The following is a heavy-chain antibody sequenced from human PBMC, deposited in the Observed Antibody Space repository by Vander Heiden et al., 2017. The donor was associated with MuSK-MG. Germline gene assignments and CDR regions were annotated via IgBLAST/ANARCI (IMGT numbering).Heavy chain of an antibody. CDR1: GFTFSSYS. Sequence: EVQLVESGGGLVQPGGSLRLSCAASGFTFSSYSMNWVRQAPGKGLEWVSYISSSSSTIYYADSVKGRFTISRDNAKNSLYLQMNSLRDEDTAVYYCAREYYYGSGSPRGYNWFDPWGQGTLVTVSS. CDR3: AREYYYGSGSPRGYNWFDP. CDR2: ISSSSSTI. J-gene: IGHJ5*02. D-gene: IGHD3-10*01. V-gene: IGHV3-48*02.